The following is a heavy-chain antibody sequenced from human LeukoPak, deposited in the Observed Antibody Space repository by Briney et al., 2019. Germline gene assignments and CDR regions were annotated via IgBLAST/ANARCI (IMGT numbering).Heavy chain of an antibody. CDR3: AKRGVVIRVILVGFHRQAYYFES. D-gene: IGHD3/OR15-3a*01. Sequence: GGSLRLSCAVSGIALSNYGMSWVRQAPGKGLEWVAGISDSGGSTNYADSVKGRFTISRDNPKNTLYLQMNSLRAEDTAVYFCAKRGVVIRVILVGFHRQAYYFESWGQGALVTVSS. CDR1: GIALSNYG. J-gene: IGHJ4*02. CDR2: ISDSGGST. V-gene: IGHV3-23*01.